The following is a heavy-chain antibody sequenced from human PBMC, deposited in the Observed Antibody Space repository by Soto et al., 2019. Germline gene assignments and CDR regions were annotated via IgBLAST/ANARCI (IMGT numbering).Heavy chain of an antibody. CDR1: GYTLTELS. Sequence: ASVKVSCKVSGYTLTELSMHWVRQAPGKGLEWMGGCDPEDGETIYAQKFQGRVTMTEDTSTDTAYMELSSLRSEDTAVYYCATLSLTYDILTPPPFDIWGQGTMVTVSS. CDR2: CDPEDGET. CDR3: ATLSLTYDILTPPPFDI. V-gene: IGHV1-24*01. D-gene: IGHD3-9*01. J-gene: IGHJ3*02.